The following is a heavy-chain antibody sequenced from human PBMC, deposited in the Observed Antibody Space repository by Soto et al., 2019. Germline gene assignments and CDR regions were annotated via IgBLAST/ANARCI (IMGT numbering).Heavy chain of an antibody. D-gene: IGHD3-3*01. CDR2: IWYDGSNK. Sequence: QVQLVESGGGVVQPGRSLRLSCAASRFTFSSYGMHWVRQAPGKGLEWVAVIWYDGSNKYYADSVKGRFTISRDNSKNTLYLQMNSLRAEDTAVYYCARDVYYDFWSGYYTGGWYFDLWGRGTLVTVSS. V-gene: IGHV3-33*01. CDR3: ARDVYYDFWSGYYTGGWYFDL. CDR1: RFTFSSYG. J-gene: IGHJ2*01.